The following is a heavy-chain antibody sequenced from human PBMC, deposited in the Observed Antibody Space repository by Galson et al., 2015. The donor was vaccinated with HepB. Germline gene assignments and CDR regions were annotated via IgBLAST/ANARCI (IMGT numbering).Heavy chain of an antibody. CDR3: ARVLGRLRRFGELQTNFDY. D-gene: IGHD3-10*01. CDR2: ISAYNGNT. V-gene: IGHV1-18*04. J-gene: IGHJ4*02. Sequence: SVKVSCKASGYTFTSYGISWVRQAPGQGLEWMGWISAYNGNTNYAQKLQGRVTMTTDTSTSTAYMELRSLRSDDTAVYYCARVLGRLRRFGELQTNFDYWGQGTLVTVSS. CDR1: GYTFTSYG.